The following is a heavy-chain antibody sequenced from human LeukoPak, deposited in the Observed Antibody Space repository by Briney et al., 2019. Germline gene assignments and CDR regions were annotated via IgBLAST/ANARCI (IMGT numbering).Heavy chain of an antibody. CDR3: ARGVVVTARPPDYYYYYMDV. CDR2: IIPIFGTA. CDR1: GGTFSSYA. Sequence: ASVKVSCKASGGTFSSYAISWVRQAPGQGLEWMGGIIPIFGTANYAQKFQGRVTITADKSTSTAYMELSSLRSEDTAVYYCARGVVVTARPPDYYYYYMDVWGKGTTVTISS. J-gene: IGHJ6*03. D-gene: IGHD2-21*02. V-gene: IGHV1-69*06.